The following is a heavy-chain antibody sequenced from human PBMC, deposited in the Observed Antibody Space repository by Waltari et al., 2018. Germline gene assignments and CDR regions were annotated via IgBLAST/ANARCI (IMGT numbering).Heavy chain of an antibody. J-gene: IGHJ4*02. D-gene: IGHD2-8*01. CDR3: ARDVEYCTNGVGYTVHVAY. CDR1: GYTFTSYG. Sequence: QVQLVQSGAEVKKPGASVKVSCKASGYTFTSYGISWVRQAPGQGLEWMGWISAYNGNTNYAQKLQGRVTMTTDTSTSTAYMELRSLRSDDTAVYYCARDVEYCTNGVGYTVHVAYWGQGTLVTVSS. CDR2: ISAYNGNT. V-gene: IGHV1-18*01.